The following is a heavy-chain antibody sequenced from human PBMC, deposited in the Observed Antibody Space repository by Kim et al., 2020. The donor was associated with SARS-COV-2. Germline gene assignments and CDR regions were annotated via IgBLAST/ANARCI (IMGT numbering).Heavy chain of an antibody. Sequence: GGSLRRSCSASGFTFSNYAMHWVRQAPGKGLEYVSAISSDGGSTYYADSVKGRFTISRDNSKNMLYVQMSSLRVEDTAIYYCVTRNYYNSGSYYEGAPFDFWGQEPWSPSPQ. CDR2: ISSDGGST. V-gene: IGHV3-64*05. CDR3: VTRNYYNSGSYYEGAPFDF. CDR1: GFTFSNYA. D-gene: IGHD3-10*01. J-gene: IGHJ4*01.